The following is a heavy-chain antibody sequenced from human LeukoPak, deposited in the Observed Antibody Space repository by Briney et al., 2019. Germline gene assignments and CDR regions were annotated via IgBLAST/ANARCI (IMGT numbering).Heavy chain of an antibody. CDR1: GGSLSSSTYY. Sequence: PSEILSLTCTVSGGSLSSSTYYWGWIRQPPGKGLEWIGDIYFSGTTYYNPSLKSRITMSVDTSKNQFSLKVSSVTAADTAVYYCARRGGYTYGYDHWGQGTLVTVSS. J-gene: IGHJ5*02. CDR3: ARRGGYTYGYDH. D-gene: IGHD5-18*01. CDR2: IYFSGTT. V-gene: IGHV4-39*01.